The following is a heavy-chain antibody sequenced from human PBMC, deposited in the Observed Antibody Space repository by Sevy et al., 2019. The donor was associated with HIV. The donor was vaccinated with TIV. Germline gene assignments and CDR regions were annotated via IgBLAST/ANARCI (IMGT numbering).Heavy chain of an antibody. Sequence: ASVKVSCKASGYTFTGYYMHWVRQAPGQGLEWMGWINPNSGGTNYAQKFQGRVTMTRDTSISTAYMELSRPRSDDTAVYYCARDQYSSSPKAGGMDVWGQGTTVTVSS. V-gene: IGHV1-2*02. D-gene: IGHD6-13*01. CDR1: GYTFTGYY. CDR3: ARDQYSSSPKAGGMDV. J-gene: IGHJ6*02. CDR2: INPNSGGT.